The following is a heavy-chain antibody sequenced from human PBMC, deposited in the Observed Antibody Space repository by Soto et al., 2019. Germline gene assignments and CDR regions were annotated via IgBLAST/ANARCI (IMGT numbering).Heavy chain of an antibody. V-gene: IGHV3-30*03. Sequence: QVQLVESGGGVVQPGRSLRLSCAASGFTFSSYGMHWVRQAPGKGLEWVAVISYDGSNKYYADSVKGRFTISRDNSKNTLYLQMNSLRAEDTAVYYCAILVVGAAAAYFDYWGQGTLVTVSS. J-gene: IGHJ4*02. CDR2: ISYDGSNK. CDR1: GFTFSSYG. D-gene: IGHD6-13*01. CDR3: AILVVGAAAAYFDY.